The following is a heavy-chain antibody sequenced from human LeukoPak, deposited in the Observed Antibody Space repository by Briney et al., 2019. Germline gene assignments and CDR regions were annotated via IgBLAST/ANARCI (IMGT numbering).Heavy chain of an antibody. D-gene: IGHD6-19*01. Sequence: GGSLRLSCAASGFTFSDYYMSWIRQAPGKGLEGVSYISSRSSHTNYADSVKGRFTISRDNAKNSLYLEMNSLRAEDTAVYYCASFSSGWYYIDYWGQGTLVTVSS. V-gene: IGHV3-11*03. CDR1: GFTFSDYY. CDR2: ISSRSSHT. J-gene: IGHJ4*02. CDR3: ASFSSGWYYIDY.